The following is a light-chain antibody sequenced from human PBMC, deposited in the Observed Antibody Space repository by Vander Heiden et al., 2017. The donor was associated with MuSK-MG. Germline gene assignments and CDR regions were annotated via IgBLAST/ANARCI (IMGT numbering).Light chain of an antibody. CDR2: AAS. J-gene: IGKJ5*01. Sequence: DIRVTQSPSFLSASVGDRVTITCRASQGIGTYLAWYQQKPGKAPKLLIYAASTLQSGVPSRFSGSGSGTEFTLTISSLQPEDFATYYCQQLKNYPITFGQGTRLEIK. CDR3: QQLKNYPIT. V-gene: IGKV1-9*01. CDR1: QGIGTY.